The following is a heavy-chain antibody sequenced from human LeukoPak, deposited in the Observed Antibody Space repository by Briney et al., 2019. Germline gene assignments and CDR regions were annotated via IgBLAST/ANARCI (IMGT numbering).Heavy chain of an antibody. V-gene: IGHV1-2*02. CDR3: ARDVCSGGSCYSVAFDP. CDR1: GYTFTGYY. Sequence: GASVKVSCKASGYTFTGYYMHWVRQAPGQGLEWMGWINPNSGGTNYAQKFQGRVTMTRDTSISTAYMELSRLRSDDTAVYYCARDVCSGGSCYSVAFDPWGQGTLVTVSS. D-gene: IGHD2-15*01. CDR2: INPNSGGT. J-gene: IGHJ5*02.